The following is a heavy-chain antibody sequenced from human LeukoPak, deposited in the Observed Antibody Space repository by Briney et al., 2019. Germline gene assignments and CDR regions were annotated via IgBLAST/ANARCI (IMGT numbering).Heavy chain of an antibody. D-gene: IGHD2-8*01. CDR2: INNDGSDM. Sequence: GGSLRLSCAASGFTFNTYWMHWVRQAPGKGLVWVSRINNDGSDMSYADSVKGRFTISRDNAKNTLYLQMNSLRVEDTAVYYCAKDGVSHGADWGQGTLVTVSS. J-gene: IGHJ4*02. CDR1: GFTFNTYW. V-gene: IGHV3-74*01. CDR3: AKDGVSHGAD.